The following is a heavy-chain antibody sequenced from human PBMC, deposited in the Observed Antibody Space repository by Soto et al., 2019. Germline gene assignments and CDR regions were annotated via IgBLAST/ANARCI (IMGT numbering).Heavy chain of an antibody. J-gene: IGHJ6*02. Sequence: QVQLVQSGAEVKKPGASVKVSCKASGYTFTSYDINWVRQATGQGLEWMGWMNPNSGNTGYAQKINGRDTMTSNTSISTDYMELSSLRSEDTAVYYCASAGFLVVDTAMVNYYYGMDVWGQGTTVTVSS. CDR1: GYTFTSYD. CDR3: ASAGFLVVDTAMVNYYYGMDV. D-gene: IGHD5-18*01. CDR2: MNPNSGNT. V-gene: IGHV1-8*01.